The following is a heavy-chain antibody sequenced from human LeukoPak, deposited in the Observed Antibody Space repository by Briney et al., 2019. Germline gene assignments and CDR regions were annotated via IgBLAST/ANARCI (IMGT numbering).Heavy chain of an antibody. Sequence: SLTLSSAASRXTFSSYRVHWVRHAPGLGLEWVAVIWYDGSNKCYADTVKGRFTISRDNSTNTLYLEMNSLRAEDTAVYYCARDGSSGWYSDYWGQGTLVTVSS. D-gene: IGHD6-19*01. V-gene: IGHV3-33*01. J-gene: IGHJ4*02. CDR1: RXTFSSYR. CDR2: IWYDGSNK. CDR3: ARDGSSGWYSDY.